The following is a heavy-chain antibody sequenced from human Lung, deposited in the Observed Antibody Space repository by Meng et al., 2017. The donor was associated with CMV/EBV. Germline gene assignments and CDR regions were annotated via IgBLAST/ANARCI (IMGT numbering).Heavy chain of an antibody. CDR2: ISHSERT. D-gene: IGHD2-2*01. CDR1: GGSISSNNW. Sequence: SETLSLTCAVSGGSISSNNWWSWVRQSPGKGLEWIGEISHSERTNYNPSLQSRVTISVDKSKNQFSLNLSSMTAADTAVYYCARLVGVPAAIGWFDPWGHGTLVTVSS. CDR3: ARLVGVPAAIGWFDP. V-gene: IGHV4-4*02. J-gene: IGHJ5*02.